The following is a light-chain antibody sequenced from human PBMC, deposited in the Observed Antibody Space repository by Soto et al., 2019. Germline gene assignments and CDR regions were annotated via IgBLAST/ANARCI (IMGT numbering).Light chain of an antibody. CDR3: QQSYSTPVT. CDR1: QSINSY. CDR2: AAS. Sequence: DVQMTQSPSSLSASVGDRVTITCRASQSINSYLNWYQQKPGKAPKLLIYAASNLQSGVPSRFSGSGSGTDSTLTISSLQPEDFATYYCQQSYSTPVTFGQGTKVDIK. J-gene: IGKJ1*01. V-gene: IGKV1-39*01.